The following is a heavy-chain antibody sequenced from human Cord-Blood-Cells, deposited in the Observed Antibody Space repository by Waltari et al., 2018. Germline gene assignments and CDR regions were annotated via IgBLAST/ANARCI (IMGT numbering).Heavy chain of an antibody. CDR1: GYTFTGYY. D-gene: IGHD3-3*01. CDR2: INPNSGGT. V-gene: IGHV1-2*02. CDR3: ARSITIFGVVIIPPDAFDI. J-gene: IGHJ3*02. Sequence: QVQLVQSGAEVKKPGASVKVSCKAFGYTFTGYYMHWVRQAPGQGLEWMGWINPNSGGTNYAQKFQGRVTMTRDTSISTAYMELSRLRSDDTAVYYCARSITIFGVVIIPPDAFDIWGQGTMVTVSS.